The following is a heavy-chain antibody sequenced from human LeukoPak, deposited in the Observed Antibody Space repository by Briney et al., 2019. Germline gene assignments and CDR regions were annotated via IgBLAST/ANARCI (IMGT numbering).Heavy chain of an antibody. V-gene: IGHV4-34*01. D-gene: IGHD3-16*01. CDR2: INHSGST. J-gene: IGHJ5*02. CDR1: GGSISSYY. CDR3: ARRGPYDYPNYWFDP. Sequence: SETLSLTCTVSGGSISSYYWSWIRQPPGKGLEWIGEINHSGSTNSNPSLKSRVTILVDTSKNQFSLKLSSVTAADTAVYYCARRGPYDYPNYWFDPWGQGFLVTVYS.